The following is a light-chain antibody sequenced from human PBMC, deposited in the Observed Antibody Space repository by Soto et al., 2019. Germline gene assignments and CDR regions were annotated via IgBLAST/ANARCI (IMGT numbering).Light chain of an antibody. V-gene: IGLV2-14*01. Sequence: QSALTQPASVSGSPGQSITISCTGTSSDVGGYNYVSWYQHHPGKAPKLMIYEVSNRPSRVSNRFSGSKSGNTASLTISGLQAEEEDDYYCSSYTSSSTLVVFGGGTKLTVL. CDR1: SSDVGGYNY. CDR3: SSYTSSSTLVV. CDR2: EVS. J-gene: IGLJ2*01.